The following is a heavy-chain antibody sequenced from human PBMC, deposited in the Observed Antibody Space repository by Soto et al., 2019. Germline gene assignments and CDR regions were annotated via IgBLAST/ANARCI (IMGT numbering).Heavy chain of an antibody. CDR1: GFTFSNYW. D-gene: IGHD2-8*01. V-gene: IGHV3-7*01. Sequence: PGVSLRLSCAASGFTFSNYWMSWVRQAPGKGLEWVANIKQDGSESNSADSVKGRFTISGDNAENSLYLQMTSLRAEGTAVYHCASARYIVQWCPETLLDV. CDR2: IKQDGSES. J-gene: IGHJ6*01. CDR3: ASARYIVQWCPETLLDV.